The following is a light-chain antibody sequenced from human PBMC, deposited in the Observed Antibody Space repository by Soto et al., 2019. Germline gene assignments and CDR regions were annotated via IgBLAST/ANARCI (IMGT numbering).Light chain of an antibody. V-gene: IGKV3-11*01. CDR3: QQRRNWPLT. CDR1: QSVSSY. J-gene: IGKJ4*01. CDR2: DAS. Sequence: EIVLTQSPATLSLSPGERATLSCRASQSVSSYVAWYEQKPGQSPRLLVYDASNRATGIPARFSGNGSGTDVTLTIRSLEPEDGAVYYCQQRRNWPLTVGGRTKVEIK.